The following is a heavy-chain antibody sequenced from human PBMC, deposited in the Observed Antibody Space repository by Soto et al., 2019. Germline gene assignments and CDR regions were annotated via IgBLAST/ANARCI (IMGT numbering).Heavy chain of an antibody. V-gene: IGHV3-15*01. J-gene: IGHJ3*02. CDR1: GFTFSSYS. CDR3: TTGPNLRPLAAFDI. Sequence: PGGSLRLSCAASGFTFSSYSMNWVRQGPGKGLEWVGRIKSKSDGGTIDYAAPVKGRFTISRDDSKNTLYLQMNSLKTEDTAVYYCTTGPNLRPLAAFDIWGQGTVVTVSS. CDR2: IKSKSDGGTI.